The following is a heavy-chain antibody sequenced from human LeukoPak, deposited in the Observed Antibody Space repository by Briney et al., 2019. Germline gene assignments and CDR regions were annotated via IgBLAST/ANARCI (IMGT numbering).Heavy chain of an antibody. V-gene: IGHV1-8*01. J-gene: IGHJ3*01. Sequence: ASVKVSCKASGDTFTTYDINWVRQAPGQGPEWMGWLKPNSGNTGYAQKFQGRVTMTRDISISTAYMQLSSLRAEDTAVYYCARAVVGGSTRFAFNVWGQGTLVTVSS. CDR3: ARAVVGGSTRFAFNV. CDR1: GDTFTTYD. CDR2: LKPNSGNT. D-gene: IGHD1-26*01.